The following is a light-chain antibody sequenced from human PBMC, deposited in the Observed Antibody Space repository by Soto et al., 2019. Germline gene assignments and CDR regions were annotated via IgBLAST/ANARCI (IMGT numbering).Light chain of an antibody. CDR1: QRVSSSY. Sequence: PGDRATLSCRASQRVSSSYLAWYQQKPGQPPRLVMYTTSSRATGIPARFSGSGSGTDFTLTISRLEPEDFAVYYCQQYGSSSWTFGQGTKVDIK. CDR3: QQYGSSSWT. CDR2: TTS. V-gene: IGKV3-20*01. J-gene: IGKJ1*01.